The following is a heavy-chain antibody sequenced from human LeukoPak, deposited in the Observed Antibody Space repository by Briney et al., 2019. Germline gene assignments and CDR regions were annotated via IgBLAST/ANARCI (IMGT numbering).Heavy chain of an antibody. CDR2: ISWYSGSI. D-gene: IGHD3-3*01. Sequence: GGSLRLSCAASGFTFDDYAMHWVRQAPGKGLEWVSGISWYSGSIGYADSVKGRFTISRDNAKNSLYLQMNSLRAEDTALYYCAKDKGITIFGNWFDPWGQGTLVTVSS. J-gene: IGHJ5*02. V-gene: IGHV3-9*01. CDR3: AKDKGITIFGNWFDP. CDR1: GFTFDDYA.